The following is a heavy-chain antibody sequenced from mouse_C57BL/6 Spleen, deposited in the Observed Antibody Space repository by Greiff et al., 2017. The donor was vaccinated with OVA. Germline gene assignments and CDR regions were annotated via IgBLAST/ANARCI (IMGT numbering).Heavy chain of an antibody. V-gene: IGHV1-55*01. D-gene: IGHD1-1*01. Sequence: QVQLQQPGAELVKPGASVKMSCKASGYTFTSYWITWVKQRPGQGLEWIGDIYPGSGSTNYNEKFKSKATLTVDTSSSTAYMQLSSLTSEDSAVYYCARGTTVVGYFDVWGTGTTVTVSS. CDR2: IYPGSGST. CDR3: ARGTTVVGYFDV. J-gene: IGHJ1*03. CDR1: GYTFTSYW.